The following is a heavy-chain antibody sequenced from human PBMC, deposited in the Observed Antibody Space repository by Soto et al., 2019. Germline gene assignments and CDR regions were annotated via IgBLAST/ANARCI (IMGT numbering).Heavy chain of an antibody. J-gene: IGHJ6*02. CDR2: INTYNGYT. CDR3: ASDPTKGLDV. Sequence: QVHLVQSGAEVKKPGASVKVSCKASGYTFTSCGISWVRQAAGQGLEWMGLINTYNGYTNYPQNFQGRVTMTTDTSTGTVYMELRSLTSDVTAVYYCASDPTKGLDVWGQGTTVTVSS. V-gene: IGHV1-18*01. CDR1: GYTFTSCG. D-gene: IGHD1-1*01.